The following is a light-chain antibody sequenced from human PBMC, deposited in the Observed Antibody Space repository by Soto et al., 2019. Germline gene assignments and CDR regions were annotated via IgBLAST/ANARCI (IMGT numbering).Light chain of an antibody. CDR3: QQYNSYWT. CDR2: KAS. Sequence: DLQMTQSPSTLSASVGDRVTITCRASQSISTWLAWYQPKPGQAPKLLIYKASSLESGDPSRFSGSGSGTEFTLTISSLQPDDVASYHCQQYNSYWTFGQGTKVEIK. CDR1: QSISTW. V-gene: IGKV1-5*03. J-gene: IGKJ1*01.